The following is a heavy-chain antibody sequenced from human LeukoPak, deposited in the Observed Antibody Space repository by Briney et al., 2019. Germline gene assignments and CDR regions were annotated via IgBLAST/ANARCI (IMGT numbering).Heavy chain of an antibody. CDR3: ARDHNTEGTGY. V-gene: IGHV3-23*01. Sequence: GGSLRLSCAASGFTFSTYAMSWVRQAPGKGLEWVSGIRGSGDSTYYADSVKGRFTISRDNAKNSLYLQMNSLGAEDTAVYYCARDHNTEGTGYWGQGTLVTVSS. CDR2: IRGSGDST. D-gene: IGHD2-8*02. J-gene: IGHJ4*02. CDR1: GFTFSTYA.